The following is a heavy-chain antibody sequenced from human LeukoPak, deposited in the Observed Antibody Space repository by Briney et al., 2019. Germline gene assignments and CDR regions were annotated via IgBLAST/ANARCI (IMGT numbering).Heavy chain of an antibody. CDR2: INPNSGGT. CDR3: ARVGYYGSGYYFDY. J-gene: IGHJ4*02. CDR1: GYTFTGYY. D-gene: IGHD3-10*01. V-gene: IGHV1-2*02. Sequence: ASVKVSCKASGYTFTGYYMHWVRQAPGQGLEWMGWINPNSGGTNYARKFQGRVTMTRDTSISTAYMELSRLRSDDTAVYYCARVGYYGSGYYFDYWGQGTLVTVSS.